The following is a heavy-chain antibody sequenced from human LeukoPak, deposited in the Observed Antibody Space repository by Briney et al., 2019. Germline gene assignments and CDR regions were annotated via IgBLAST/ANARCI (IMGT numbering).Heavy chain of an antibody. D-gene: IGHD6-13*01. V-gene: IGHV1-8*01. CDR3: ARACVLAAAGYYYMDV. CDR1: GYTFTSYD. Sequence: ASVKVSCKASGYTFTSYDINWVRQATGQGLEWMGWMNPNSGNTGYVQKFQGRVTMTRNTSISTAYMELSSLRSEDTAVYYCARACVLAAAGYYYMDVWGKGTTVTVSS. CDR2: MNPNSGNT. J-gene: IGHJ6*03.